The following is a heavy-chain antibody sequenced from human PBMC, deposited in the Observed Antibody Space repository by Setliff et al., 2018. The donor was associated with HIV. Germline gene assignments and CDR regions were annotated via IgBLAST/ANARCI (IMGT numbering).Heavy chain of an antibody. CDR2: INHSGST. CDR1: GFTFSTYS. J-gene: IGHJ4*02. CDR3: ARSSPRFSGSYFDY. V-gene: IGHV4-34*01. D-gene: IGHD1-26*01. Sequence: LRLSCAASGFTFSTYSMNWIRQPPGKGLEWIGEINHSGSTSYNPSLKSRVTISVDTSKNQFSLKLSSVTAADTAIYYCARSSPRFSGSYFDYWGQGTLVTVSS.